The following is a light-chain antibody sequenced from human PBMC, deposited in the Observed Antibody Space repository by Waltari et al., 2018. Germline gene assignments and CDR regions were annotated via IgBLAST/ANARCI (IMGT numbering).Light chain of an antibody. CDR2: AAS. J-gene: IGKJ1*01. CDR1: QTLRTY. V-gene: IGKV1-39*01. Sequence: DIQMTQSPSSLSASVGDRVTLTCRASQTLRTYLNWYQMKPGKPPKLLIFAASSLQSGVPSRFSGSGSGTDFTLTISSLQPGDFATYYCQQTYRTPGTFGQGTKVEIK. CDR3: QQTYRTPGT.